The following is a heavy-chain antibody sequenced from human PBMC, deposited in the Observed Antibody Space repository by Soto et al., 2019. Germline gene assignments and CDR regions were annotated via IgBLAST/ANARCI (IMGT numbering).Heavy chain of an antibody. Sequence: PSETLSLTCTVSGVSISSGDYYWSWIRQPPGKGLEWIGYIYYSGSTYYNPSLKSRVTISVDTSKNQFSLKLSSVTAADTAVYYCASLLRYFDWSPGIYDYWGQGTLVTVPQ. CDR2: IYYSGST. J-gene: IGHJ4*02. V-gene: IGHV4-30-4*01. D-gene: IGHD3-9*01. CDR3: ASLLRYFDWSPGIYDY. CDR1: GVSISSGDYY.